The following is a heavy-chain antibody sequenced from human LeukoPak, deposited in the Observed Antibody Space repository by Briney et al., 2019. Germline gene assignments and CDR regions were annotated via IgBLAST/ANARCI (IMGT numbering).Heavy chain of an antibody. D-gene: IGHD3-16*02. CDR1: GFTFSSYW. J-gene: IGHJ4*02. Sequence: QPGGSLRLSCAASGFTFSSYWMSWVRQAPGKGLEWVANIKQDGSEKYYVDSVKGRFTISRDNAKNSLYLQMNSLRAEDTAVYYCARVYDYVWGSYRNFDYWGQGTLATVSS. V-gene: IGHV3-7*01. CDR2: IKQDGSEK. CDR3: ARVYDYVWGSYRNFDY.